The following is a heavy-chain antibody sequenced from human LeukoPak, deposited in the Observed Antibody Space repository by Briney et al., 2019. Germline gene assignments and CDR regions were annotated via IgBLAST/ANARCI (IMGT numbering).Heavy chain of an antibody. Sequence: GGSLRLSCAASGFTFSSYAMHWVRQAPGKGLEGVAVISYDGSNKYYADSVKGRFTISRDNSKNTLYLQMNSLRAEDTAVYYCARDGGYSYGFLFDYWGQGTLVTVSS. CDR2: ISYDGSNK. J-gene: IGHJ4*02. V-gene: IGHV3-30-3*01. CDR1: GFTFSSYA. CDR3: ARDGGYSYGFLFDY. D-gene: IGHD5-18*01.